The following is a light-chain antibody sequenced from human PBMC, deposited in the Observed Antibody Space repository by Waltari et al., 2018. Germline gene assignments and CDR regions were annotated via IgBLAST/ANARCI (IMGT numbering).Light chain of an antibody. CDR2: DTS. CDR3: LLSYSGANYV. CDR1: TGAVTSGHY. Sequence: QAVVTQEPSLTVSPGGTVTLTCGSSTGAVTSGHYPYWFQQKPGQAPRTLIYDTSNKHSGTPARFSGSLLGGKAALTLSGAQPEDEAEYYCLLSYSGANYVFGTGTKVTVL. J-gene: IGLJ1*01. V-gene: IGLV7-46*01.